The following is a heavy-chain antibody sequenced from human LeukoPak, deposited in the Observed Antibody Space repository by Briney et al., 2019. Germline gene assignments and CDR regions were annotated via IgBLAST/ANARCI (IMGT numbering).Heavy chain of an antibody. CDR2: IYYSGST. J-gene: IGHJ5*02. CDR3: AGTTVRGNWFDP. CDR1: GGSISSYY. Sequence: PSETLSLTCTVSGGSISSYYWSWIRQPPGKGLEWIGYIYYSGSTYYNPSLKSRVTISVDTSKNQFSLKLSSVTAADTAVYYCAGTTVRGNWFDPWGQGTLVTVSS. V-gene: IGHV4-59*01. D-gene: IGHD4-17*01.